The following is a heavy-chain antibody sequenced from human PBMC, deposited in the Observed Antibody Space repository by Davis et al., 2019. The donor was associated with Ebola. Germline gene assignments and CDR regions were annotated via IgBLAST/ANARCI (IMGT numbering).Heavy chain of an antibody. CDR1: GFTFSSYG. J-gene: IGHJ4*02. CDR2: IRYDGSNK. D-gene: IGHD3-22*01. Sequence: GESLKIPCAASGFTFSSYGMHWVREAPGKGLEWVAFIRYDGSNKYYADSVKGRFTISRDNSKNTLYLQMNSLRAEDTAVYYCAKAPHYYDSSGPNAYFDYWGQGTLVTVSS. V-gene: IGHV3-30*02. CDR3: AKAPHYYDSSGPNAYFDY.